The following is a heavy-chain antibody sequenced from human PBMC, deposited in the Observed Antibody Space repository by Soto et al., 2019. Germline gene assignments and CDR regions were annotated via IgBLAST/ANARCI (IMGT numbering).Heavy chain of an antibody. V-gene: IGHV2-70*11. D-gene: IGHD2-2*01. J-gene: IGHJ4*02. CDR1: GFSLSTSGMC. Sequence: GSGPTLVNPTQTLTLICTFSGFSLSTSGMCVSWIRQPPGKALEWLARIDWDDDKYYSTSLKTRLTISKDTSKNQVVLTMTNMDPVDTATYYCARHVVPAAMSTPNSFDYWGQGTLVTVSS. CDR3: ARHVVPAAMSTPNSFDY. CDR2: IDWDDDK.